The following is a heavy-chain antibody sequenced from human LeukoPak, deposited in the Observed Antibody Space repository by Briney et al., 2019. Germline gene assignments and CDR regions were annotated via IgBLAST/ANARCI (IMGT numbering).Heavy chain of an antibody. CDR2: ISDSGGST. V-gene: IGHV3-23*01. D-gene: IGHD2-15*01. Sequence: GGSLRLSCVASGFIFSTHAMSWVRLAPGRGLEWVSTISDSGGSTYYTESVKGRFTISRDNSMSTLSLQMKSLRVEDTASYYCARGYYSGGSCTWGLFDSWGQGTLVTASS. CDR1: GFIFSTHA. CDR3: ARGYYSGGSCTWGLFDS. J-gene: IGHJ4*02.